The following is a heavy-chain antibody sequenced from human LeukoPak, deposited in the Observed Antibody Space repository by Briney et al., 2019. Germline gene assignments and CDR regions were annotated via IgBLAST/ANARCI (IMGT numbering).Heavy chain of an antibody. CDR3: ARGRQNYGDFSY. CDR1: GFTVSGDY. CDR2: LYYGVST. V-gene: IGHV3-53*01. Sequence: GGSLRLSCGVSGFTVSGDYISWFRQASGKGLEWVSVLYYGVSTFYKDSVKGRFTTSGDNFNNTVYLQMNSLRAEDTAVYYCARGRQNYGDFSYWGQGTLVTVSS. J-gene: IGHJ4*02. D-gene: IGHD4-17*01.